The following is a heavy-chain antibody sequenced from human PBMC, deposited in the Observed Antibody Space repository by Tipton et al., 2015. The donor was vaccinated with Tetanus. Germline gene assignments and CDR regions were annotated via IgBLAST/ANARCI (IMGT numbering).Heavy chain of an antibody. CDR2: INQSGST. Sequence: TLSLTCAVSGGSLSGFYWGWIRQPPGKGLEWIGEINQSGSTNDNPSPKSRVTISVGTSNNQLSLTLRSVTATDTAVYYCARSVAPWTLTSVRAVRGVSSGYEFWGQGTLVTVSS. CDR3: ARSVAPWTLTSVRAVRGVSSGYEF. J-gene: IGHJ4*02. D-gene: IGHD3-10*01. V-gene: IGHV4-34*01. CDR1: GGSLSGFY.